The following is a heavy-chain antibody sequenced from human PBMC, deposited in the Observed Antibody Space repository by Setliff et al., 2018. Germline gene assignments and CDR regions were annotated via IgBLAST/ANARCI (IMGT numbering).Heavy chain of an antibody. CDR2: ISSSGSTI. CDR1: GFTFSSYE. D-gene: IGHD7-27*01. Sequence: GGSLRLSCAASGFTFSSYEMNWVRQAPGKGLEWVSYISSSGSTIYYADSVKGRFTISRDNAKKSLYLQMNSLRAEDAAVYYCARDRRPFNWGGNDAFDIWGQGTMVTVSS. CDR3: ARDRRPFNWGGNDAFDI. J-gene: IGHJ3*02. V-gene: IGHV3-48*03.